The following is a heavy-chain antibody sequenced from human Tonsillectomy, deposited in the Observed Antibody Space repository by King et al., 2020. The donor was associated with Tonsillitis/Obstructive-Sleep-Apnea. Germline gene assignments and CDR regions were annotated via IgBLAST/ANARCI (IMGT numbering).Heavy chain of an antibody. CDR1: GFTFSSYA. Sequence: VQLVESGGGLVQPGGSLRLSCSASGFTFSSYAMHWVRQAPGKGLEYVSAISSNGGSTYYADSVKGRFTISRDNSKNTLYLQMSSLRAEDTAVYYCVKDPRDYYDFWSGYYTWGQGTLVTVSS. D-gene: IGHD3-3*01. CDR2: ISSNGGST. J-gene: IGHJ5*02. CDR3: VKDPRDYYDFWSGYYT. V-gene: IGHV3-64D*06.